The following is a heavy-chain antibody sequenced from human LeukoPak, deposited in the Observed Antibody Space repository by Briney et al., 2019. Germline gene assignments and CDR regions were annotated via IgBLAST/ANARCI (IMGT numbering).Heavy chain of an antibody. CDR2: INHSGST. Sequence: PSETLSLTCAVYGGSFSGYYWSWIRQPPGKGLEWIGEINHSGSTNYNPSLKSRVTISVDTSKDQFSLKLSSVTAADTAVYYCARQEVVAATFFDYWGQGTLVTVSS. CDR3: ARQEVVAATFFDY. J-gene: IGHJ4*02. CDR1: GGSFSGYY. V-gene: IGHV4-34*01. D-gene: IGHD2-15*01.